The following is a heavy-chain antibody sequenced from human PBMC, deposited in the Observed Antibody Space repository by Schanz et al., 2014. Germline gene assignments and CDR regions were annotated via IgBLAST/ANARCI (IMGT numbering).Heavy chain of an antibody. CDR2: IWYDGNNK. CDR3: ARGYSSSMDV. CDR1: GFTFSSYW. J-gene: IGHJ6*02. D-gene: IGHD6-6*01. Sequence: VQLVESGGGLVQPGGSLRLSCAASGFTFSSYWMHWVRQAPGKGLEWVAVIWYDGNNKFYADSVKGRFTISRDNSKNTLFLQVNSLRAEDTAVYYCARGYSSSMDVWGQGTTVTVSS. V-gene: IGHV3-33*08.